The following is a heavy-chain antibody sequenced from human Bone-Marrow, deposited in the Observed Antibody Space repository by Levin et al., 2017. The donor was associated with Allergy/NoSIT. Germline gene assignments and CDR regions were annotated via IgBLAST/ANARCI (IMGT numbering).Heavy chain of an antibody. J-gene: IGHJ6*02. CDR2: ISSSSSFI. V-gene: IGHV3-21*01. CDR3: ARVYGGNSHYYGMDV. Sequence: GESLKISCAASGFTFSTYNMNWVRQAPGKGLAWVSSISSSSSFIYYADSVKGRFTISRDNAKSSLYLQMNSLRAEDTAIYYCARVYGGNSHYYGMDVWGQGTTVTVSS. CDR1: GFTFSTYN. D-gene: IGHD4-23*01.